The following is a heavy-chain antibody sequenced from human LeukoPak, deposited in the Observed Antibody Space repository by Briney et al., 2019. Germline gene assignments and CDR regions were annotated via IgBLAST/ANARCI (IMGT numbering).Heavy chain of an antibody. Sequence: GSLRLSCAASGFTFSRYWMSWVRQAPGKGLEWVANIKQDGSEKYYVDSVKGRFTISRDNAKNSLYLQMNSLRAEDTAVYYCAREYSGSYYFDYWGQGTLVTVSS. CDR2: IKQDGSEK. CDR1: GFTFSRYW. V-gene: IGHV3-7*01. D-gene: IGHD6-6*01. J-gene: IGHJ4*02. CDR3: AREYSGSYYFDY.